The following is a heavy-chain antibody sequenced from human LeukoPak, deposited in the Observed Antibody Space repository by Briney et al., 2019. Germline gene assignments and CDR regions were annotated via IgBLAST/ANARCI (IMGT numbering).Heavy chain of an antibody. CDR1: GFTFSSYS. J-gene: IGHJ5*02. V-gene: IGHV3-48*04. CDR2: ISSSSSTI. D-gene: IGHD3-10*01. CDR3: AKDLNYYGSGSYDWFDP. Sequence: GGSLRLSCAASGFTFSSYSMNWVRQAPGKGLEWVSHISSSSSTIYYADSVKGRFTISRDNAKNSLYLQMNSLRAEDTAVYYCAKDLNYYGSGSYDWFDPWGQGTLVTVSS.